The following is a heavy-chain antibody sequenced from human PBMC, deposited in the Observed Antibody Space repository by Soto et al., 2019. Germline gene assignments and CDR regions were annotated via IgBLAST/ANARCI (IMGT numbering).Heavy chain of an antibody. Sequence: SETLSLTCTVSGGSISSFYWSWIRQPPGEGLEWIGYIYYSGSTNYNPSLKSRVTISVDTSKNQFSLKLSSVTAADTAVYYCARAKAPLYSSSWYWFDPWGQGTLVTVSS. J-gene: IGHJ5*02. CDR2: IYYSGST. CDR3: ARAKAPLYSSSWYWFDP. D-gene: IGHD6-13*01. CDR1: GGSISSFY. V-gene: IGHV4-59*08.